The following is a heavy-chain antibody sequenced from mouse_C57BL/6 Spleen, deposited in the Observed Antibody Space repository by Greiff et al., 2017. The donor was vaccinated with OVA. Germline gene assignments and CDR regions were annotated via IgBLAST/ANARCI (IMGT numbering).Heavy chain of an antibody. CDR1: GYSFTDYN. J-gene: IGHJ4*01. D-gene: IGHD1-1*01. V-gene: IGHV1-39*01. Sequence: EVQLVESGPELVKPGASVRISCKASGYSFTDYNMNWVKQSNGKSLEWIGVINPNYGTTSYNQKFKGKATLTVDQSSSTAYMQLNSLTSEDSAVYYCASITTVVSPGAMDYWGQGTSVTVSS. CDR2: INPNYGTT. CDR3: ASITTVVSPGAMDY.